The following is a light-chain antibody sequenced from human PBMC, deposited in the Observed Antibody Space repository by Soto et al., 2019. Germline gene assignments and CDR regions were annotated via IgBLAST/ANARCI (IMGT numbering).Light chain of an antibody. Sequence: QSVLTQPPSASGTPGQTVTISCSGSSSNIGLNDVHWYRQLSGTAPQILIYDTNQQATGVPDRFSGSRSGTSASLAIHGLQSADEADYHCAAWDDSPNGPVFGGGTKLTVL. CDR3: AAWDDSPNGPV. CDR1: SSNIGLND. V-gene: IGLV1-44*01. J-gene: IGLJ2*01. CDR2: DTN.